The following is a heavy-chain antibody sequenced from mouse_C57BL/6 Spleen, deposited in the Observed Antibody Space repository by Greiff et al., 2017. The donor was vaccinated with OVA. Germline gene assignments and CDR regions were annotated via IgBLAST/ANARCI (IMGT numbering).Heavy chain of an antibody. V-gene: IGHV14-2*01. CDR1: GFTIKDYY. CDR3: VAYYSNWFAY. J-gene: IGHJ3*01. Sequence: VQLQQSGAELVKPWASVKLSCTASGFTIKDYYMHWVKQRTEQGLEWIGRIDPEDGETKYAPKFQGKATITADTSSNTAYLQLSSLTSEDTAVYYCVAYYSNWFAYWGQGTLVTVSA. D-gene: IGHD2-5*01. CDR2: IDPEDGET.